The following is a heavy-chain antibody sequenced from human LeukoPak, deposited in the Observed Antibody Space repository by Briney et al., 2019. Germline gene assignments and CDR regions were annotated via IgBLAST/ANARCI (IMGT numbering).Heavy chain of an antibody. CDR3: AKDSLVGGWLVGYSFDS. CDR1: GFTFSSHA. D-gene: IGHD6-19*01. J-gene: IGHJ4*02. Sequence: GGSLRLSCAASGFTFSSHAMSWVRQAPGKGLEWVSAISGSGGSTYYADSVKGRFTISRDNSKNTLFLQMNSLRAEDTAVYYCAKDSLVGGWLVGYSFDSWGQGTLVTVSS. V-gene: IGHV3-23*01. CDR2: ISGSGGST.